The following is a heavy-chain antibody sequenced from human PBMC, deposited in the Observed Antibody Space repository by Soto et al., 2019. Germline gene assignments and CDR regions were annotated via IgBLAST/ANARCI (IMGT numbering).Heavy chain of an antibody. J-gene: IGHJ4*02. D-gene: IGHD6-19*01. CDR2: IYYSGST. Sequence: QVQLQESGPGLVKPSQTLSLTCTVSGGSISSGGYYWSWIRQHPGKGLEWIGYIYYSGSTYYNPSLKSRVTISVDTSKNQFSLKLSSVTAADTAVYYCARMAPIVATTNAPRDIAVAVTPDFDYWGQGTLVTVSS. V-gene: IGHV4-31*03. CDR3: ARMAPIVATTNAPRDIAVAVTPDFDY. CDR1: GGSISSGGYY.